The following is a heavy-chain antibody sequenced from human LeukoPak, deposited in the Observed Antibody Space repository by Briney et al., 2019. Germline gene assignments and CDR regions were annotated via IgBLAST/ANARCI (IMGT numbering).Heavy chain of an antibody. CDR1: GFTFRDSY. Sequence: PGGSLRLSCAASGFTFRDSYMSWIRQAPGKGLEWLSYINSVSNIISYADSVKGRFTISRDNAKNSLYPQMHGLRAEDTAVYYCARAGGGNMDFQHWGQGTLVTVSS. CDR2: INSVSNII. J-gene: IGHJ1*01. CDR3: ARAGGGNMDFQH. D-gene: IGHD4-23*01. V-gene: IGHV3-11*04.